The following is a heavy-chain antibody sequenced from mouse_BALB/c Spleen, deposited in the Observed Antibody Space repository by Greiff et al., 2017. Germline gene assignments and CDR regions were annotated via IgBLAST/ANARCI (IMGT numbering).Heavy chain of an antibody. CDR2: IWTGGGT. CDR1: GFSLTSYD. J-gene: IGHJ3*01. Sequence: VMLVESGPGLVAPSQSLSITCTVSGFSLTSYDISWIRQPPGKGLEWLGVIWTGGGTNYNSAFMSRLSISKDNSKSQVFLKMNSLQTDDTAIYYCVRGGGSWFAYWGQGTLVTVSA. CDR3: VRGGGSWFAY. V-gene: IGHV2-9-2*01.